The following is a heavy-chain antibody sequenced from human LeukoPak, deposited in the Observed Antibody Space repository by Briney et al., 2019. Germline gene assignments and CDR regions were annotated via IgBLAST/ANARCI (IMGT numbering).Heavy chain of an antibody. J-gene: IGHJ3*02. CDR2: ISYDGSNK. CDR3: ARTLLVRGVMGAFDI. D-gene: IGHD3-10*01. CDR1: GFTFSSYT. Sequence: GGSLRLSCAASGFTFSSYTMHWVRQAPGKGLEWVLVISYDGSNKYYADSVKGRFTISRDNSKNTLYLQMNSLRAEDTAVYYCARTLLVRGVMGAFDIWGQGTMVTVSS. V-gene: IGHV3-30-3*01.